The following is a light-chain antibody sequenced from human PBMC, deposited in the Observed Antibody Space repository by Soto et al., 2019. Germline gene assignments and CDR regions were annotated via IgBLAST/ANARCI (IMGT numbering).Light chain of an antibody. CDR2: DTS. V-gene: IGKV3-11*01. CDR3: QQRSDWFT. CDR1: QSISSN. J-gene: IGKJ5*01. Sequence: EVVLTQSPGTLSLSPGERATLSCRASQSISSNLAWYQQKPGQAPRLLIYDTSNRATGIPVRFSGSGSGTDFTLTISSLEPEDFGLYYCQQRSDWFTFGQGTRLEIK.